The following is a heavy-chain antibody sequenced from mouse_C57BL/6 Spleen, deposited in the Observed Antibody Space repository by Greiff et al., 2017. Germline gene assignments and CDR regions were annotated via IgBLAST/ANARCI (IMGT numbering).Heavy chain of an antibody. Sequence: VKLVESGGGLVKPGGSLKLSCAASGFTFSSYAMSWVRQTPEKRLEWVATISDGGSYTYYPDNVKGRFTISRDNAKNNLYLQMSHLKSEDTAMYYCARGLRGYFDVWGTGTTVTVSS. V-gene: IGHV5-4*03. D-gene: IGHD1-1*01. CDR3: ARGLRGYFDV. J-gene: IGHJ1*03. CDR1: GFTFSSYA. CDR2: ISDGGSYT.